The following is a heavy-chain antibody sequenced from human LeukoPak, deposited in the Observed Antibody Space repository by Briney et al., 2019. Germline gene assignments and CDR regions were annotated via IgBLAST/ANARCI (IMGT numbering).Heavy chain of an antibody. D-gene: IGHD3-22*01. J-gene: IGHJ6*03. CDR1: GFTFSSYG. CDR3: AKDSGYDSSGYFYYYYYYMDV. CDR2: IWYDGSNK. V-gene: IGHV3-33*06. Sequence: GRSLRLSCAASGFTFSSYGMHWVRQAPGKGLEWVAVIWYDGSNKYYADSVKGRFTISRDNSKSTLYLQMNSLRAEDTAVYYCAKDSGYDSSGYFYYYYYYMDVWSKGTTVTVSS.